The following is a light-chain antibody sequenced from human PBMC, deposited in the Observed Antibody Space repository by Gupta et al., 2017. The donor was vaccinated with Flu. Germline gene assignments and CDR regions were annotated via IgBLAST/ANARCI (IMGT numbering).Light chain of an antibody. CDR3: QQSDNTSWT. CDR2: AAF. V-gene: IGKV1-39*01. Sequence: SLSASVGDRVTITCRTSHSISTYLNWYQQKPGTAPKVLIYAAFSLQSGVPSRFSGSGSGTDFTLTISSLQPEDFATYYCQQSDNTSWTFGQGTNVEIK. CDR1: HSISTY. J-gene: IGKJ1*01.